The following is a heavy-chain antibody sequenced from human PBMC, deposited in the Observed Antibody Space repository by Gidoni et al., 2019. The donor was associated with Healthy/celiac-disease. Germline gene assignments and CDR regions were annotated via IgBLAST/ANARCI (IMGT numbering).Heavy chain of an antibody. V-gene: IGHV4-39*01. Sequence: QLQLQESGPGLVKPSENLSRTCTVAGGSISSSSYYWGWIRQPPGKGLEWIGSIYYSGSTYYNPSLKSRVTISVDTSTNQFSLKLSSVTAADTAVYYFARGLYYYDSSGYYGYWGQGTLVTVSS. D-gene: IGHD3-22*01. J-gene: IGHJ4*02. CDR1: GGSISSSSYY. CDR2: IYYSGST. CDR3: ARGLYYYDSSGYYGY.